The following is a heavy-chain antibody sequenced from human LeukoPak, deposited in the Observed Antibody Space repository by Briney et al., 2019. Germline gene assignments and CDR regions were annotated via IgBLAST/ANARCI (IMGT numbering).Heavy chain of an antibody. CDR3: AKEEPYYGSENWFDP. J-gene: IGHJ5*02. CDR2: IIPIFGTA. V-gene: IGHV1-69*13. CDR1: GGTFSSYA. D-gene: IGHD3-10*01. Sequence: ASVKVSCKASGGTFSSYAISWVRQAPGQGLEWMGGIIPIFGTANYAQKFQGRVTITADESTSTAYMELSSLRSEDTAVYYCAKEEPYYGSENWFDPWGQGTLVTVSS.